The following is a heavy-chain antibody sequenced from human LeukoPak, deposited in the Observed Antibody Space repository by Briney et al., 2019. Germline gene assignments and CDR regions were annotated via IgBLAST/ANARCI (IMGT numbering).Heavy chain of an antibody. J-gene: IGHJ6*02. CDR2: ISAYNGNT. D-gene: IGHD1-26*01. CDR1: GYTFTSYG. CDR3: ARDRLIVGATVYYYGMDV. V-gene: IGHV1-18*01. Sequence: ASVKVSCKASGYTFTSYGISWVRQAPGQGLEWMGWISAYNGNTNYAQKLQGRVTMTTDTSTSTAYMELRSLRSDDTAVYYCARDRLIVGATVYYYGMDVWGQGTTVTFSS.